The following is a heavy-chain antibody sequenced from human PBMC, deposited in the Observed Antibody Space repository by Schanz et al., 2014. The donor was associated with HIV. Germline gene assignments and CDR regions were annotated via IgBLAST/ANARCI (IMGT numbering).Heavy chain of an antibody. CDR1: GYTFTNYD. CDR3: ARDGTELGYNWFDP. J-gene: IGHJ5*02. CDR2: MNPNSGNT. V-gene: IGHV1-8*01. D-gene: IGHD7-27*01. Sequence: QVQLVQSGAEVKKPGASVKVSCKTSGYTFTNYDINWVRKASGQGFEWMGWMNPNSGNTGYAQKFQGRVTMTTDTSTNTAYMELRSLRSDDTAVYYCARDGTELGYNWFDPWGQGTLVTVSS.